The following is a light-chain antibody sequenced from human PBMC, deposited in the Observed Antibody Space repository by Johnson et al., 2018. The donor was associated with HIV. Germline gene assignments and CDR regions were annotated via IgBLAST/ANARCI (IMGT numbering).Light chain of an antibody. J-gene: IGLJ1*01. CDR3: GTWDTILTTGGV. CDR2: KND. V-gene: IGLV1-51*02. CDR1: SSTIGNNY. Sequence: QSVLTQSPSVSAAPGQKVTISCSGSSSTIGNNYVSWYQLLPGTAPKLLIYKNDKRPSGIPDRFSGSKSGTSATLGIAGLQTGDEADYYCGTWDTILTTGGVFGTGTKVTVL.